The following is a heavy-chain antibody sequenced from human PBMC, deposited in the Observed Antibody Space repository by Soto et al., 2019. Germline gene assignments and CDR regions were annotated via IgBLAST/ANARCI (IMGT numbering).Heavy chain of an antibody. CDR3: AREDSSSRSFDY. CDR1: GYTFKIFA. J-gene: IGHJ4*02. Sequence: QVLLVQSGAEVKKPGASVKVSCKASGYTFKIFAIHWVRQAHGQSLEWMGWIIPGNAETKYSQQFHGRVTITSDTSATTAYIELSRLRSEDTADYYCAREDSSSRSFDYWGQGTRVTVSS. CDR2: IIPGNAET. V-gene: IGHV1-3*01. D-gene: IGHD5-18*01.